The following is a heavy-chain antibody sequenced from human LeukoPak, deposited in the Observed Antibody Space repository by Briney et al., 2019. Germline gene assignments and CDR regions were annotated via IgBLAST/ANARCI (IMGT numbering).Heavy chain of an antibody. CDR2: ISRSSSYI. CDR1: GFTFSSYS. D-gene: IGHD1-1*01. CDR3: ARAPMRQRGSAFDI. V-gene: IGHV3-21*04. J-gene: IGHJ3*02. Sequence: GSLRLSCAASGFTFSSYSMNWVRQAPGKGLEWVSSISRSSSYIYYADSVKGRFTISRDNAKNSLYLQMNSLRAEDTAVYYCARAPMRQRGSAFDIWGQGTMVTVSS.